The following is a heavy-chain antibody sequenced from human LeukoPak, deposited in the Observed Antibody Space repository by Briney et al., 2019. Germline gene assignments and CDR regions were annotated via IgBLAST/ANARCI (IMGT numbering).Heavy chain of an antibody. CDR1: GFTFSSYT. J-gene: IGHJ4*02. D-gene: IGHD2-2*01. V-gene: IGHV3-30*02. CDR2: IPYDGSNE. CDR3: AKDLGYCNSASCQRYFDS. Sequence: GGSLRLSCAASGFTFSSYTMNWVRQAPGKGLEWVSFIPYDGSNEYYADSVKGRFTISRDNGKNTLYLQMNSLRAEDTAIYYCAKDLGYCNSASCQRYFDSWGQGTLVTVSS.